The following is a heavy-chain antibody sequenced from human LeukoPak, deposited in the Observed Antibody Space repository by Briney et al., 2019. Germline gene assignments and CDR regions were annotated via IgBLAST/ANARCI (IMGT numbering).Heavy chain of an antibody. Sequence: GGSLRLSCAASGFTFSNYAMTWVRQAPGKGLEWVSAISGSGDRTYYADSVKGRFTISGDNSKSTLYLQMNSLRVEDTALYYCVKEQSSGYYRVADFWGQGTLVTVSS. D-gene: IGHD6-19*01. V-gene: IGHV3-23*01. J-gene: IGHJ4*02. CDR1: GFTFSNYA. CDR3: VKEQSSGYYRVADF. CDR2: ISGSGDRT.